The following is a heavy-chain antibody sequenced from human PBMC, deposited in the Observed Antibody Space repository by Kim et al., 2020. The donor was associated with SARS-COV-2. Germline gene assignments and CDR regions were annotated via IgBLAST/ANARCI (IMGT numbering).Heavy chain of an antibody. J-gene: IGHJ4*02. V-gene: IGHV4-59*01. CDR1: GGSISSYY. D-gene: IGHD6-13*01. CDR2: IYYSGST. CDR3: ARGGPIAAAGTFDY. Sequence: SETLSLTCTVSGGSISSYYWSWIRQPPGKGLEWIGYIYYSGSTNYNPSLKSRVTISVDTSKNQFSLKLSSVTAADTAVYYCARGGPIAAAGTFDYWGQGTLVTVSS.